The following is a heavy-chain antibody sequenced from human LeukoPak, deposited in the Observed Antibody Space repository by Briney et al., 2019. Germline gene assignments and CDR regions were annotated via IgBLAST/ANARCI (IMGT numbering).Heavy chain of an antibody. CDR1: GYTFTSYG. D-gene: IGHD2-2*03. J-gene: IGHJ5*02. CDR2: ISAYNCNT. V-gene: IGHV1-18*04. Sequence: ASVKVSCKASGYTFTSYGISWVRQAPGQGLEWMGCISAYNCNTNYAQKLQGRVTMTTDTSTSTAYMELRSLRSDDTAVYYCARDGYCSSTSCYEGNWFDPWGQGTLVTVSS. CDR3: ARDGYCSSTSCYEGNWFDP.